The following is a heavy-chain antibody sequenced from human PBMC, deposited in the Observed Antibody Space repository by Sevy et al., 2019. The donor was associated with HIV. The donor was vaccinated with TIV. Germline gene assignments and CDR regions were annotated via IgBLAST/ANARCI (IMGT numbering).Heavy chain of an antibody. Sequence: GGSLRLSCAASGFTVSSNYMSWVRQAPGKGLEWVSVIYSGGSTYYADSVKGRFTISRDNSKNTLYLQMNSLRAEDTAVYYCARGGEAAIAAAIGAFDIWGHGTMVTVSS. J-gene: IGHJ3*02. CDR2: IYSGGST. V-gene: IGHV3-53*01. CDR3: ARGGEAAIAAAIGAFDI. D-gene: IGHD6-13*01. CDR1: GFTVSSNY.